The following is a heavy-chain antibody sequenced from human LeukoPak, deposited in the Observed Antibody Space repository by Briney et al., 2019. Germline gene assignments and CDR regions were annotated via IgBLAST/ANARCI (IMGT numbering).Heavy chain of an antibody. CDR3: AKGRGRLAN. CDR2: ISYDGSNK. Sequence: PGGSLRLSCAASGFTFSSYGMHWVRQAPGKGLEWVAVISYDGSNKYYADSVKGRFTISRDNSKNTLYLQMNSLRAEDTAVYYCAKGRGRLANWGQGTLVTVSS. CDR1: GFTFSSYG. J-gene: IGHJ4*02. D-gene: IGHD3-16*01. V-gene: IGHV3-30*18.